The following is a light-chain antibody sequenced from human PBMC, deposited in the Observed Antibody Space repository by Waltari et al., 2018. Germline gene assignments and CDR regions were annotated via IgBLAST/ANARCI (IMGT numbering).Light chain of an antibody. CDR3: QQHSDFVT. CDR2: DVS. Sequence: EIVLTQSPATLSLSPGERATLSCRASQSISNSVGWYQQTPGQAPRLLIYDVSNRATGIPDRFSGSGAGTDFTLTISSLEPEDFAVYYCQQHSDFVTFGPGTTVEIK. CDR1: QSISNS. V-gene: IGKV3-11*01. J-gene: IGKJ3*01.